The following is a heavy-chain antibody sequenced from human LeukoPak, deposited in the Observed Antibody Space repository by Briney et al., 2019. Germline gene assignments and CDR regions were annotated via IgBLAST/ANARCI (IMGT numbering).Heavy chain of an antibody. CDR3: ARRRGELYYFDY. CDR2: IYYSRST. D-gene: IGHD3-16*01. V-gene: IGHV4-31*03. J-gene: IGHJ4*02. CDR1: GGSISSGGYY. Sequence: SETLSLTCTVSGGSISSGGYYWSWIRQHPGKGLEWIGYIYYSRSTYYNPSLKSRVTISVDTSKNQFSLKLSSVTAADTAVYYCARRRGELYYFDYWGQGTLVTVSS.